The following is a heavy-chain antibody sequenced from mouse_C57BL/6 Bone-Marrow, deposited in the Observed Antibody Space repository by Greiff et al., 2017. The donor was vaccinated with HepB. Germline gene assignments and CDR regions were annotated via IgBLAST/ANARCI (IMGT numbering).Heavy chain of an antibody. CDR2: IRSKSSNYAT. J-gene: IGHJ2*01. CDR3: VGLHYYGSTSYFDY. Sequence: EVKLVESGGGLVQPKGSLKLSCAASGFTFNTYAMHWVRQAPGKGLEWVARIRSKSSNYATYYADSVKDRFTISRDDSQSMLYLQMNNLKTEDTAMYYCVGLHYYGSTSYFDYWGQGTTLTVSS. CDR1: GFTFNTYA. V-gene: IGHV10-3*01. D-gene: IGHD1-1*01.